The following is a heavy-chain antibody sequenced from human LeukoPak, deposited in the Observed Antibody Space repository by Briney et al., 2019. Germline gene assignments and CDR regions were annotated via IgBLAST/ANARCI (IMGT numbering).Heavy chain of an antibody. CDR2: IKGSDGST. D-gene: IGHD1-26*01. CDR1: GFTFSSYA. V-gene: IGHV3-23*01. Sequence: GGSLRLSCAASGFTFSSYAMSWVRQAPGKGLEWISTIKGSDGSTYFADSVKGRFTISRDNSKNTLYLQMNSLRAEDTAVYYCAKDHGRDAFDIWGQGTMVTVSS. CDR3: AKDHGRDAFDI. J-gene: IGHJ3*02.